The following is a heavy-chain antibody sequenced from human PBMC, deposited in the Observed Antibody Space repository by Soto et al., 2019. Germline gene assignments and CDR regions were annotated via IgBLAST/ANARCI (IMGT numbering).Heavy chain of an antibody. V-gene: IGHV4-34*01. Sequence: SETLSLTCAVYGGSFSGYYWSWIRQPPGKGLEWIGEINHSGSTNYNPSLKSRVTISVDTSKNQFSLKLSSVTAADTAVYYCARAGTRYYYDSSGYYYGYWGQGTLVTVSS. J-gene: IGHJ4*02. CDR1: GGSFSGYY. CDR3: ARAGTRYYYDSSGYYYGY. D-gene: IGHD3-22*01. CDR2: INHSGST.